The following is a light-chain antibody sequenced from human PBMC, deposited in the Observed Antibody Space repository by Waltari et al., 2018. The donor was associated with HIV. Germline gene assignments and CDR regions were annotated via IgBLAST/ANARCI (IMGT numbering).Light chain of an antibody. J-gene: IGLJ3*02. Sequence: QSALTQPASVSGSPGQSITISCTGTSSDVGSYNVVSWYQQHPGKAPKRMIYEDNKRPYGVSNGFSGSKSGTTASLTISGLQAEDEADYSCCSYAGSSTWVFGGGTKLPVL. CDR1: SSDVGSYNV. V-gene: IGLV2-23*01. CDR3: CSYAGSSTWV. CDR2: EDN.